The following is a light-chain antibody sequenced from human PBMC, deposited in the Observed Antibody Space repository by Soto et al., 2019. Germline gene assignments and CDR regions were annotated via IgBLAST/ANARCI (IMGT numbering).Light chain of an antibody. V-gene: IGKV3-20*01. CDR1: QSVSSD. Sequence: EIVMTQSPATLSVSPGERVTLSCRASQSVSSDLAWYQQKPGQAPRLLIYDTSTRATGIPDRFSGSGSGTDFTLTISRLEPEDFAVYHCQQYGASPWTFGQGTKVDIK. J-gene: IGKJ1*01. CDR2: DTS. CDR3: QQYGASPWT.